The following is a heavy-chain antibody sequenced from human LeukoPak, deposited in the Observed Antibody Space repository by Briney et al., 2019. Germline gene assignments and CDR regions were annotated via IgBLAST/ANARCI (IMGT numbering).Heavy chain of an antibody. D-gene: IGHD6-19*01. CDR3: ARGDSSGWYWGVDY. Sequence: GGSLRLSCAVSGITLSNYGMSWVRQAPGKGLEWVAGISDSGGSTNYADSVKGRFTISRDNSKNTLYLQMNSLRAEDTAVYYCARGDSSGWYWGVDYWGQGTLVTVSS. CDR2: ISDSGGST. CDR1: GITLSNYG. V-gene: IGHV3-23*01. J-gene: IGHJ4*02.